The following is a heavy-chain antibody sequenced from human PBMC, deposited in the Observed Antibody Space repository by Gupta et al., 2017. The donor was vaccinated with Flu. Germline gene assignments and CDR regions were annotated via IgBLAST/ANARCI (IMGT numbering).Heavy chain of an antibody. CDR2: IYYSGDA. CDR1: GGSMSPYY. J-gene: IGHJ6*03. V-gene: IGHV4-59*01. CDR3: PRDFRFYNSTAYDSSSSNFRDV. Sequence: QVQLQESGPGLVKPSETLSLTCTVSGGSMSPYYWSWIRQPPGKRLEWIGYIYYSGDADYNPSLQSRVTWSIDTSKNQFSLKLTVLTDADTAVSFCPRDFRFYNSTAYDSSSSNFRDVWFIGTTVAVSS. D-gene: IGHD3-22*01.